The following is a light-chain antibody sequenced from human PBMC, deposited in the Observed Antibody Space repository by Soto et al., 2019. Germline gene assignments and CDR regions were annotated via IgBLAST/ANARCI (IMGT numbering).Light chain of an antibody. CDR3: NSYSYSPTNSWV. J-gene: IGLJ1*01. CDR2: EVS. CDR1: SSDFGSYNY. V-gene: IGLV2-14*01. Sequence: QSALTQPASVSGSPGQSITISCTGTSSDFGSYNYVAWYQQHPGKAPKLLIYEVSNRPSGVSNRFSGSNSDNTASLTISGLRAEDEADYYCNSYSYSPTNSWVFGTETKLTVL.